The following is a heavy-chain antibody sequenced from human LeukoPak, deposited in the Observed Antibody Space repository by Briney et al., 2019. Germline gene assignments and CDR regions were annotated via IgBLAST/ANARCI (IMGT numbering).Heavy chain of an antibody. CDR2: IYSGGGT. D-gene: IGHD6-19*01. CDR3: AGDLGSGFLQFDY. Sequence: GGSLRLSCAASGFTVSSNYMSWVRQAPGKGLEWVSVIYSGGGTYYADSVKGRFTISRDNSKNTLYLQINSLRAEDTAVYYCAGDLGSGFLQFDYWGQGTLVTVSS. CDR1: GFTVSSNY. V-gene: IGHV3-66*01. J-gene: IGHJ4*02.